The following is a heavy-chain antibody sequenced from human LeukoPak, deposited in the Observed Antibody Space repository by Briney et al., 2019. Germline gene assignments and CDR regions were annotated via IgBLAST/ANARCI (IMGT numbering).Heavy chain of an antibody. CDR1: GYTFTSYD. CDR3: AREVVDDYYYYMDV. J-gene: IGHJ6*03. Sequence: GASVKVSCKASGYTFTSYDINWVRQATGQGLEWMGWMNPNSGNTGYAQKFQGRVTMTRNTSISTAYMGLSSLRSEDTAVYYCAREVVDDYYYYMDVWGKGTTVTVSS. CDR2: MNPNSGNT. V-gene: IGHV1-8*01. D-gene: IGHD2-15*01.